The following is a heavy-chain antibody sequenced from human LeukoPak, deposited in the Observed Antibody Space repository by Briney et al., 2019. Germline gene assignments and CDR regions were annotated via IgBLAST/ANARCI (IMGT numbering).Heavy chain of an antibody. D-gene: IGHD3-22*01. V-gene: IGHV3-21*01. Sequence: GSLRLSCAASGFTFSGYSMNWVRQAPGKGLEWVSSISSSSSYIYYADSVKGRFTISRDSAKNSLYLQMNSLRAEDSAVYYCARDLNDYYSYYYDYWGQGTLVTVSS. CDR2: ISSSSSYI. J-gene: IGHJ4*02. CDR1: GFTFSGYS. CDR3: ARDLNDYYSYYYDY.